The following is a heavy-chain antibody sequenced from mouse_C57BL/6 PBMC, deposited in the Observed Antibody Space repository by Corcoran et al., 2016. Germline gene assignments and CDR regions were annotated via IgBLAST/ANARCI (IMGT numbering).Heavy chain of an antibody. D-gene: IGHD2-4*01. CDR3: APMGLRRWCAY. V-gene: IGHV1-26*01. Sequence: EVQLQQSGPELVKPGASVKISCKASGYTFTDYYMNWVKQSHGKSLEWIGDINPNNGGTSYNQKFKGKATLTVDKSSSTAYMELRSLTSEDSAVYYCAPMGLRRWCAYWGQGTLVTVSA. CDR1: GYTFTDYY. J-gene: IGHJ3*01. CDR2: INPNNGGT.